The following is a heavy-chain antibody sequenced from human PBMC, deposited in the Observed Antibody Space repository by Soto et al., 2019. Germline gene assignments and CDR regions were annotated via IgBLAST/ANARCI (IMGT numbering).Heavy chain of an antibody. Sequence: EVQLVESGGGLVKPGGSLRLSCAASGFTFSNAWMSWVRQAPGKGLEWVGRIKSKTDGGTTDYAAPVKGRFTISRDDSKNTLYLQMNSLKTEDTAVYYCTTKMIGYCTNGVCYTELDYWGQGTLVTVSS. CDR3: TTKMIGYCTNGVCYTELDY. CDR2: IKSKTDGGTT. D-gene: IGHD2-8*01. V-gene: IGHV3-15*01. CDR1: GFTFSNAW. J-gene: IGHJ4*02.